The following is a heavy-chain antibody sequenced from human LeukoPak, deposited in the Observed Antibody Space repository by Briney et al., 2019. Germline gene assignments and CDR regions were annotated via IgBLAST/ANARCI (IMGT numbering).Heavy chain of an antibody. J-gene: IGHJ3*02. Sequence: SETLSLTCAVSGGSISSSNWWSWVRQPPGKGLEWIGEIYHSGSTNYNPSLKSRVTISVDKSKNQFSLKLSSVTAADTAVYYCASPSVSASDAFDIWGQGTMVTVSS. CDR3: ASPSVSASDAFDI. CDR1: GGSISSSNW. CDR2: IYHSGST. V-gene: IGHV4-4*02.